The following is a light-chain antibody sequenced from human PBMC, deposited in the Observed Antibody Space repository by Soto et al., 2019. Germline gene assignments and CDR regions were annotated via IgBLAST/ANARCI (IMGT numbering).Light chain of an antibody. V-gene: IGKV3-20*01. Sequence: ILVTQSTDTLSLSPGERATLSCRASQSLSSSSLAWYQQKPGQAPRLLISGAPSRAADIPDRFSGSGSGTDFTLTINRLEPEDFAVYYCQQYDSSPRTFGQGTKVDIK. CDR2: GAP. J-gene: IGKJ1*01. CDR3: QQYDSSPRT. CDR1: QSLSSSS.